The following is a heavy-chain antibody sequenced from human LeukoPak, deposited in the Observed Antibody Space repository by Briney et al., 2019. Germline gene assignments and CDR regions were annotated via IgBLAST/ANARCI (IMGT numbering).Heavy chain of an antibody. CDR2: IIPIFGAT. CDR1: GGTFRSYT. V-gene: IGHV1-69*06. Sequence: ASVKVSCKASGGTFRSYTISWVRQAPGQGLKWMGGIIPIFGATKYAQNFQGRVTITADTSTDTAYMELSSLRSEDTAVYYCATGAPATVVTDYWGQGTLVTVSS. D-gene: IGHD4-23*01. J-gene: IGHJ4*02. CDR3: ATGAPATVVTDY.